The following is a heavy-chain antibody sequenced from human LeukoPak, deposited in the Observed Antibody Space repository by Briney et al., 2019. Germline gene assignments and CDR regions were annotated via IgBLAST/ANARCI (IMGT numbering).Heavy chain of an antibody. J-gene: IGHJ6*04. CDR1: GFTFSGYG. CDR2: IWYDGSNK. Sequence: GGSLRLSCAASGFTFSGYGMDWVRQAPGKGLEWVAVIWYDGSNKYYADSVKGRFTISRDNSKNTLYLQMNSLRAEDTAVYYCARDRGYGSGSYFFYYYGMDVWGKGTTVTVSS. CDR3: ARDRGYGSGSYFFYYYGMDV. V-gene: IGHV3-33*01. D-gene: IGHD3-10*01.